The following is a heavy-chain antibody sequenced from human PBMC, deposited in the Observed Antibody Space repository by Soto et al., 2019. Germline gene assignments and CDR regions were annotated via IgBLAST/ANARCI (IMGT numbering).Heavy chain of an antibody. CDR3: ARGAGYFEGSS. V-gene: IGHV4-59*01. CDR1: GTSISGFY. J-gene: IGHJ4*02. CDR2: IFPSGST. Sequence: QVKLQEAGPGLVKPSETLSLTCSVSGTSISGFYWSWIRQPPGKGLEWIGYIFPSGSTDYNPSLRGRVTISLDTSKSQLSLKLKSVTAADTAVYYCARGAGYFEGSSWGQGTLVTVS. D-gene: IGHD6-25*01.